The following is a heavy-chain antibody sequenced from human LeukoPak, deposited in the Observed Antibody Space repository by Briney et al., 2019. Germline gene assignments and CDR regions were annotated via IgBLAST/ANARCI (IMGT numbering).Heavy chain of an antibody. Sequence: GESLRLSCAASGFTFSSYWMHWVRQAPGKGLVWVSRINSDGSSTSYADSVKGRFTISRDNAKNTLYLQMNSLRAEDTAVYYCARASRSSGWYWLIDYWGQGTLVTVSS. CDR2: INSDGSST. CDR1: GFTFSSYW. D-gene: IGHD6-19*01. CDR3: ARASRSSGWYWLIDY. J-gene: IGHJ4*02. V-gene: IGHV3-74*01.